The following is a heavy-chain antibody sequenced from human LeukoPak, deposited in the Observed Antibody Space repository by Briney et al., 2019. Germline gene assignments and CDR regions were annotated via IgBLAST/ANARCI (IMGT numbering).Heavy chain of an antibody. J-gene: IGHJ4*02. CDR3: ARVWDYDSSGYDDY. CDR1: GYTFTSYG. V-gene: IGHV1-18*01. D-gene: IGHD3-22*01. CDR2: ISAYNGNT. Sequence: ASVKVFCKASGYTFTSYGISWVRQAPGQGLEWMGWISAYNGNTNYAQKLQGRVTMTTDTSTSTAYMELRSLRSDDTAVYYCARVWDYDSSGYDDYWGQGTLVTVSS.